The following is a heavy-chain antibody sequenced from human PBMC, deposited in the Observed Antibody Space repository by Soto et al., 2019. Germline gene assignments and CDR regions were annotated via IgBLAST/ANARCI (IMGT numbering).Heavy chain of an antibody. CDR3: ARVQMATLFFDY. J-gene: IGHJ4*02. CDR1: GGSMSSYY. Sequence: SETLSLTCDVSGGSMSSYYWSWVRQPPGKGLEWIGYIYSSGTHNYNPSLESRLTISIDTSKDQFSLRLSSVTTADTAVYYCARVQMATLFFDYWGQGTLVTVSS. CDR2: IYSSGTH. D-gene: IGHD5-12*01. V-gene: IGHV4-59*01.